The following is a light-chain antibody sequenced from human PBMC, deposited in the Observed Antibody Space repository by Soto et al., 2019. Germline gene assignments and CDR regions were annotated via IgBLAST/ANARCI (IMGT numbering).Light chain of an antibody. Sequence: QSALTQPRSVSGSPGQSVTISCTGTSSDVGGYDFVSWHQQHPGKAPKVMIYDVSKRPSGVPDRFSGSKSGNTASLTISGLQAEDEADYSCCSCAGSYKDHYVFGTGTKVTVL. J-gene: IGLJ1*01. CDR3: CSCAGSYKDHYV. V-gene: IGLV2-11*01. CDR2: DVS. CDR1: SSDVGGYDF.